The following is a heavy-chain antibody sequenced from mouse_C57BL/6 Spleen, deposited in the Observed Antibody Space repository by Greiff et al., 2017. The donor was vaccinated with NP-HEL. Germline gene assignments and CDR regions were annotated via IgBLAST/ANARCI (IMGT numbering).Heavy chain of an antibody. Sequence: QVQLQQSGAELVKPGASVKLSCKASGYTFTEYTIHWVKQRSGQGLEWIGWFYPGSGSIKYNEKFKDKATLTVDKSSSTAYMQLSSLTSEDSAVYYCARGDYDYGDYWGQGTTLTVSS. V-gene: IGHV1-62-2*01. CDR3: ARGDYDYGDY. J-gene: IGHJ2*01. CDR1: GYTFTEYT. D-gene: IGHD2-4*01. CDR2: FYPGSGSI.